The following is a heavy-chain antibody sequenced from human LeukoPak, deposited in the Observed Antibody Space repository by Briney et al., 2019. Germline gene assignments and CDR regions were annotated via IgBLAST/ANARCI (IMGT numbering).Heavy chain of an antibody. CDR3: ATRPYYDGSGSYWLY. CDR2: FDPEDGET. J-gene: IGHJ4*02. D-gene: IGHD3-22*01. CDR1: GYTLTELS. V-gene: IGHV1-24*01. Sequence: ASVKVSCKVSGYTLTELSMHWVRQAPGKGLEWMGGFDPEDGETIYAQKFQGRVTMTEDTSTDTAYMELSSLRSEDTAMYYCATRPYYDGSGSYWLYWGQGTLVTVSS.